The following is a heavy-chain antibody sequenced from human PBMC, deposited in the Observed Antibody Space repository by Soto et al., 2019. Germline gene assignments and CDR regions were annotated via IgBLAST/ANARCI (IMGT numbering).Heavy chain of an antibody. CDR2: INAGNGNT. J-gene: IGHJ4*02. CDR3: AREVGDTAMVFDY. CDR1: GYTCTSYA. D-gene: IGHD5-18*01. Sequence: QVQLVQSGAEVKKPGASVKVSCKASGYTCTSYAMHWVRQAPGQRLEWMGWINAGNGNTKYSQKFQGRVTITRDTSASTAYMELSSLRSEDTAVYYCAREVGDTAMVFDYWGQGTLVTVSS. V-gene: IGHV1-3*01.